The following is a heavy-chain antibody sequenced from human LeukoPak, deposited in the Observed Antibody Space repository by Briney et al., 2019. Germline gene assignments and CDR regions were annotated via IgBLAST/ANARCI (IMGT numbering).Heavy chain of an antibody. Sequence: GGSLRLSCTASGFTFRSSSFNWVRQVQGKGLVWVSSISSSGTYMYYADSVEGRFTISRDNAKNSLFLQMDSLRAEDTGVYFCAREFGNADTYGNVPLGHWGQGTLVTVSS. CDR3: AREFGNADTYGNVPLGH. CDR1: GFTFRSSS. D-gene: IGHD5-18*01. V-gene: IGHV3-21*01. J-gene: IGHJ4*02. CDR2: ISSSGTYM.